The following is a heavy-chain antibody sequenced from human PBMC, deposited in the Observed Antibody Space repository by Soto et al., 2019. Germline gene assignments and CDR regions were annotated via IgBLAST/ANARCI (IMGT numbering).Heavy chain of an antibody. CDR2: IGGSGGST. CDR3: AKDSVAMVTNEDYFDY. D-gene: IGHD4-17*01. J-gene: IGHJ4*02. CDR1: GFTFSSYA. Sequence: EVQLLESGGGLVQPGGSLRLSCAASGFTFSSYAMSWVRQAPGKGLEWVSAIGGSGGSTYYADSVKGRFTISRDNSKNTLYLQMNRRRAEDTAVYYCAKDSVAMVTNEDYFDYWGQGTLVTVSS. V-gene: IGHV3-23*01.